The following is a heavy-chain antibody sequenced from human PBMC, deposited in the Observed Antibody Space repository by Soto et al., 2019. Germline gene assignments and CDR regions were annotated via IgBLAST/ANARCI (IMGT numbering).Heavy chain of an antibody. V-gene: IGHV4-59*01. CDR1: GGSIISYY. Sequence: SETLSLTCTVSGGSIISYYCIFIRHPPCKGLEWIVYIYYSGSTNYNPSLKSRVTISVDTSKNQFSLKLSSVTAADTAVYYCAREGEIAAADDWFDPWGQGTLVTVSS. J-gene: IGHJ5*02. CDR3: AREGEIAAADDWFDP. D-gene: IGHD6-13*01. CDR2: IYYSGST.